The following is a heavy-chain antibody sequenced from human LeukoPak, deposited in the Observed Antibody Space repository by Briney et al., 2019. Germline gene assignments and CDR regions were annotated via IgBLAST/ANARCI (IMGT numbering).Heavy chain of an antibody. D-gene: IGHD3-22*01. Sequence: LSGGTLRLSCAASGFTFSSYGMSWVRQAPGKGLEWVSAISGSGGSTYYADSVKGRFTISRDNSKNTLYLQMNSLRAEDTAVYYCAKGGGGYYDSSGYFQSLDYWGQGTLVTVSS. CDR2: ISGSGGST. J-gene: IGHJ4*02. V-gene: IGHV3-23*01. CDR1: GFTFSSYG. CDR3: AKGGGGYYDSSGYFQSLDY.